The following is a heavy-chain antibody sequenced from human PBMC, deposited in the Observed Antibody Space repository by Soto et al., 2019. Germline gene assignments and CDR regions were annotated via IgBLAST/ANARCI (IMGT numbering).Heavy chain of an antibody. CDR1: GFTFSRSW. D-gene: IGHD1-26*01. J-gene: IGHJ5*02. V-gene: IGHV3-74*03. CDR2: INTDGSDT. Sequence: PGGSLRLSCAASGFTFSRSWMYWVRQPPGKGPERVSRINTDGSDTLYADSVKGRFTISRDNARNTLYLQMNSLGVEDTAIYYCVKDWRYTVHRYSGSPLQVRPPPFIDAWGLGTLVTVSS. CDR3: VKDWRYTVHRYSGSPLQVRPPPFIDA.